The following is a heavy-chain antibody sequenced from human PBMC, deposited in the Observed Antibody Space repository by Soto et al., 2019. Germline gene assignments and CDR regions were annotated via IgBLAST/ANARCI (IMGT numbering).Heavy chain of an antibody. CDR2: IYWDDDK. V-gene: IGHV2-5*02. CDR3: AHSYYGSGSLT. CDR1: GFSLTTYGVG. Sequence: QITLKESGPTLVKPTQTLTLTCTFSGFSLTTYGVGVSWIRQPPGKALEWLSLIYWDDDKRYRPSLRSRLTITHDSYEIPVFLTMTKVDPVDVGRGSWAHSYYGSGSLTWGPGSLVAVSS. J-gene: IGHJ5*02. D-gene: IGHD3-10*01.